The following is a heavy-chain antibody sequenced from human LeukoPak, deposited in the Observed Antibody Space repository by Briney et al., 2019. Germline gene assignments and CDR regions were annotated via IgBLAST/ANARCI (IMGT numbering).Heavy chain of an antibody. CDR3: ARDPGITMVRGVEGENYY. Sequence: GSSVKVSCKASGYTFTGYYMHWVRQAPGQGLEWMGRIIPILGIANYAQKFQGRVTITADKSTSTAYMELSSLRSEDTAVYYCARDPGITMVRGVEGENYYWGQGTLVTVSS. D-gene: IGHD3-10*01. CDR2: IIPILGIA. J-gene: IGHJ4*02. V-gene: IGHV1-69*04. CDR1: GYTFTGYY.